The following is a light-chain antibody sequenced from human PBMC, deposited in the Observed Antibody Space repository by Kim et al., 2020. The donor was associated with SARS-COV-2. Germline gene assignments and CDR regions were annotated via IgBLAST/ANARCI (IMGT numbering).Light chain of an antibody. V-gene: IGLV3-19*01. CDR1: SLRSYY. CDR3: NSWDTSSDSLVV. Sequence: SSELTQDPAVSVALGQTVRITCQGDSLRSYYASWYQQKPGQAPVFVMYGKNNRPSGIPDRFSGSSSGNTASLTITGAQAEDEADYYRNSWDTSSDSLVVF. J-gene: IGLJ2*01. CDR2: GKN.